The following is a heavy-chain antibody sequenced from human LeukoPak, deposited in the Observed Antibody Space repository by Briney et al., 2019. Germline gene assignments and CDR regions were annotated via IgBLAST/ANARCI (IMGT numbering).Heavy chain of an antibody. CDR3: AREYWNYDSSGMTTDY. D-gene: IGHD3-22*01. J-gene: IGHJ4*02. V-gene: IGHV1-2*02. CDR2: INPNSGGT. CDR1: GYTFTGYY. Sequence: ASVTVSCTASGYTFTGYYMHWVRQAPGQGLEWMGWINPNSGGTNYAQKFQGRVTMTRDTSISTAYMELSRLRSDDTAAYYCAREYWNYDSSGMTTDYWGQGTLVTVSS.